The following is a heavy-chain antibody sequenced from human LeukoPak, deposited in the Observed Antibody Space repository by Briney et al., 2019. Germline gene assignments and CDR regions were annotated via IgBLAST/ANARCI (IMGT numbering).Heavy chain of an antibody. CDR2: INHSGST. D-gene: IGHD2-2*01. CDR3: ARPVVPAAMLNIAATGLDF. V-gene: IGHV4-34*01. Sequence: SETLSLTCAVYGGSFSGYYWSWIRQPPGKGLEWIGEINHSGSTNYNPSLKSRVTISVDTSKNQFSLKLSSVTAADTAVYYCARPVVPAAMLNIAATGLDFWGQGTLVTVSS. CDR1: GGSFSGYY. J-gene: IGHJ4*02.